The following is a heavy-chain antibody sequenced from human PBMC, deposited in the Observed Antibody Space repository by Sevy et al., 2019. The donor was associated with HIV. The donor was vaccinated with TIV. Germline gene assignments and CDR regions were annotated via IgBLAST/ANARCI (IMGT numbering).Heavy chain of an antibody. CDR1: GFTFSSYE. D-gene: IGHD3-10*01. Sequence: GGSLRLSCAASGFTFSSYEMNWVRQAPGKGLEWVSYISSSGSTIYYAYSVKGRFTISRDNAKNSLYLQMNSLRAEDTAVYYCARGGGRGAFDIWGQGTMVTVSS. J-gene: IGHJ3*02. CDR2: ISSSGSTI. CDR3: ARGGGRGAFDI. V-gene: IGHV3-48*03.